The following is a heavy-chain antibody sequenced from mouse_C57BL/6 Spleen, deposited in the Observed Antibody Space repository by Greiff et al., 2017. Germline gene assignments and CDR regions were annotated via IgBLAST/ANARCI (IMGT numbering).Heavy chain of an antibody. Sequence: EVKLMESGGGLVKPGGSLKLSCAASGFTFSSYAMSWVRQTPDKRLEWVATISDGGSYTYYPDKVKGRFTISRANAKNDLYLQMSHLKSEDTAMYYCGRGRGVGPPFGYWGQGTTLTVSS. CDR2: ISDGGSYT. J-gene: IGHJ2*01. V-gene: IGHV5-4*03. CDR3: GRGRGVGPPFGY. CDR1: GFTFSSYA. D-gene: IGHD1-3*01.